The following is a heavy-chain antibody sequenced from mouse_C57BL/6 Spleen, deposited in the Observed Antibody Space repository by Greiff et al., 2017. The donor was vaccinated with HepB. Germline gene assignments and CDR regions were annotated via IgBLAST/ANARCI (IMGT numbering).Heavy chain of an antibody. V-gene: IGHV1-26*01. J-gene: IGHJ4*01. CDR3: AREPLQAMAMDY. CDR1: GYTFTDYY. CDR2: INPNNGGT. D-gene: IGHD3-2*02. Sequence: EVQLQQSGPELVKPGASVKISCKASGYTFTDYYMNWVKQSHGKSLEWIGDINPNNGGTSYNQKFKGKATLTVDKSSSTAYMELRSLTSEDSAVYYCAREPLQAMAMDYWGQGTSVTVSS.